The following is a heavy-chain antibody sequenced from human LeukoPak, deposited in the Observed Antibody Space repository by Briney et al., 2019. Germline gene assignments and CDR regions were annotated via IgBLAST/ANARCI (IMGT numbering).Heavy chain of an antibody. D-gene: IGHD3-10*01. CDR3: ARHAYYYGSGSYSTRGYYYYYMDV. CDR1: GYNFTNYW. J-gene: IGHJ6*03. CDR2: IFPGDSDT. V-gene: IGHV5-51*01. Sequence: GESLKISCKGSGYNFTNYWIGWVRQMPGKGLEWMGIIFPGDSDTTYSPSFEGQVTISADKSISTAYLQWSSLKASDTAMYYCARHAYYYGSGSYSTRGYYYYYMDVWGKGTTVTISS.